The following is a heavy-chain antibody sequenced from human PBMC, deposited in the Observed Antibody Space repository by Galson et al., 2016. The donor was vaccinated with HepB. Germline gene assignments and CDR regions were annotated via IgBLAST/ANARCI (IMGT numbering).Heavy chain of an antibody. V-gene: IGHV3-7*03. CDR1: AFTSRSFW. Sequence: SLRLSCAASAFTSRSFWMSWVRQAPGKGLESVANIKQDGTEKYYMDSVKGRFTISRDNAKNSLYLQMNSLRADDTAVYYCARDRGYSGWSYFDYWGQGTLVTVSS. D-gene: IGHD6-19*01. J-gene: IGHJ4*02. CDR2: IKQDGTEK. CDR3: ARDRGYSGWSYFDY.